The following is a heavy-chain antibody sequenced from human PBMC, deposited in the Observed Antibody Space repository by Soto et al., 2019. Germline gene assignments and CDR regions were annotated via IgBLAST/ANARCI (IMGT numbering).Heavy chain of an antibody. CDR2: ISGSGGST. CDR3: ANHLVPASGWYHMRY. D-gene: IGHD2-2*01. J-gene: IGHJ4*02. V-gene: IGHV3-23*01. CDR1: GFTFSSYA. Sequence: GGSLRLSCAASGFTFSSYAMSWVRQAPGKGLEWVSAISGSGGSTYYADSVKGRFTISRDNSKNTLYLQMNSLRAEDTAVYYCANHLVPASGWYHMRYWGQGTLVTVSS.